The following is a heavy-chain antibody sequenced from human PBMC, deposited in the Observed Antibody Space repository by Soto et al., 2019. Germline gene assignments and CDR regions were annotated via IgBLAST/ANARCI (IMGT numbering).Heavy chain of an antibody. CDR1: GYTFTNYG. CDR3: ARCYCSVGSCYSCWHFDL. Sequence: QVQLVQSGAEVKKPGASVKVSCKASGYTFTNYGMSWVLQAPGQGLEWMRCIRAYNGNTNHAQNFQGRVTMTTDTSTNTAYMELRSLRSDDTAVYYCARCYCSVGSCYSCWHFDLWGRGALVTVSS. V-gene: IGHV1-18*01. CDR2: IRAYNGNT. J-gene: IGHJ2*01. D-gene: IGHD2-15*01.